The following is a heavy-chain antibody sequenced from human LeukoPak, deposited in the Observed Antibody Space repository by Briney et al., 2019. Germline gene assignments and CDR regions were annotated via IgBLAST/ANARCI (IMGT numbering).Heavy chain of an antibody. CDR2: ISSGSGSI. D-gene: IGHD6-13*01. CDR1: GFTFSSFS. J-gene: IGHJ4*02. Sequence: AGGSLRLSCAASGFTFSSFSMIWVRQAPGKGLEWLSYISSGSGSIYYADSVKGRFTISRDNAKNSLYLQMNSLRAEDTAVYYCAKAFEQQLVPGDYWGQGTLVTVSS. V-gene: IGHV3-48*01. CDR3: AKAFEQQLVPGDY.